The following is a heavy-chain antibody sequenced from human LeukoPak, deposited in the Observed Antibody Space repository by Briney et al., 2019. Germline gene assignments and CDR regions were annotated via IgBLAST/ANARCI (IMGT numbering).Heavy chain of an antibody. CDR3: AKSNSGWYGGFDC. CDR2: LSYDGSEK. D-gene: IGHD6-19*01. J-gene: IGHJ4*02. CDR1: GFTFSNYG. V-gene: IGHV3-30*18. Sequence: GGSLRLSCAASGFTFSNYGMHWVRQAPGKGLERVAVLSYDGSEKYYADSVKGRCTISRDNSKNTLYLEMNSLRAEDTAVYYCAKSNSGWYGGFDCWGQGILVTVSS.